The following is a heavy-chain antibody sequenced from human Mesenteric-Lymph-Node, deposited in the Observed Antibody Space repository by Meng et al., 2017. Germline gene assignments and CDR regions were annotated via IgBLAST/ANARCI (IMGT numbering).Heavy chain of an antibody. Sequence: GESLKISCAASGFTFSSYSMNWVRQAPGKGLEWVSSISSSSSYIHYADSVKGRFTISRDNAKNSLYLQMNSLRAEDTALYYWARATLIINYYYGMDVWGQGTTVTVSS. CDR3: ARATLIINYYYGMDV. V-gene: IGHV3-21*04. CDR1: GFTFSSYS. D-gene: IGHD2/OR15-2a*01. J-gene: IGHJ6*02. CDR2: ISSSSSYI.